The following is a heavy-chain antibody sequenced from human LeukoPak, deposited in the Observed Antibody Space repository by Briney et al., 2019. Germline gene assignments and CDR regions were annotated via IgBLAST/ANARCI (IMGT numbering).Heavy chain of an antibody. J-gene: IGHJ4*02. CDR3: AREGWESVLYYFDY. Sequence: GGSLRLSCAASGFTFSTYAMHWVRQAPGKGLEWVAVISYDGGNQYYADSVKGRFTISRDNSKNTLYLQMNSLRAEDTAVYYCAREGWESVLYYFDYWGQGTLVTVSS. D-gene: IGHD1-26*01. CDR1: GFTFSTYA. CDR2: ISYDGGNQ. V-gene: IGHV3-30-3*01.